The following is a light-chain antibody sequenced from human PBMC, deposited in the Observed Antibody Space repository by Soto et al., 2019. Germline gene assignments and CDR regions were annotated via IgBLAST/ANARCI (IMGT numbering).Light chain of an antibody. CDR3: QQVNSFPVT. J-gene: IGKJ5*01. CDR1: QGITSY. V-gene: IGKV1-9*01. CDR2: LAS. Sequence: DLQLTQSPSFLSTSVGDRVTITCRASQGITSYLAWYQQKPGKAPKLLIYLASTLQSGVPSRFSGSGSGTEFTLTISSLQPEDFATYYCQQVNSFPVTFGQGTRLEIK.